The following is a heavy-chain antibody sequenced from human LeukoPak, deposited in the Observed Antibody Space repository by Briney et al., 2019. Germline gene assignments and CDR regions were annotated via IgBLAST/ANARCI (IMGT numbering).Heavy chain of an antibody. V-gene: IGHV3-74*01. Sequence: PGGSLRLSCAASGFTFSSHWMHWVRQAPGKGLVWVSRINSDGSSTSYADSVKGRFTISRDNAKNTLYLQMNSLRAEDTAVYYCASSGLQGGSYGMDVWGQGTTVTVSS. CDR2: INSDGSST. CDR3: ASSGLQGGSYGMDV. CDR1: GFTFSSHW. J-gene: IGHJ6*02. D-gene: IGHD4-4*01.